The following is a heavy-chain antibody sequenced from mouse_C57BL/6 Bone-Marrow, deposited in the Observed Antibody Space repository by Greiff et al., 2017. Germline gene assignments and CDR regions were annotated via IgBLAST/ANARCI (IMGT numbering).Heavy chain of an antibody. CDR2: IYPGSGNT. J-gene: IGHJ1*03. V-gene: IGHV1-76*01. CDR3: ARDDGYWLYYWYFDV. Sequence: QVQLQQSGAELVRPGASVKLSCKASGYTFTDYYINWVKQRPGQGLEWIARIYPGSGNTYYNEKFKGKATLTAEKSSSTAYMQLSSLTSEDSAVYFCARDDGYWLYYWYFDVWGTGTTVTVSS. CDR1: GYTFTDYY. D-gene: IGHD2-3*01.